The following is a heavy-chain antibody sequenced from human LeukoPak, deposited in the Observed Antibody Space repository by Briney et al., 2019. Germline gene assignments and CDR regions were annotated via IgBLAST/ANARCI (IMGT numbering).Heavy chain of an antibody. CDR3: ARASGSYPGY. V-gene: IGHV4-39*07. J-gene: IGHJ4*02. CDR2: IYYSGST. D-gene: IGHD1-26*01. CDR1: GGSISSSSYY. Sequence: PSETLSLTCTVSGGSISSSSYYWGWIRQPPGTGLEWIGSIYYSGSTYYNPSLKSRVTISVDTSKNQFSLKLSSVTAADTAVYYCARASGSYPGYWGQGTLVTVSS.